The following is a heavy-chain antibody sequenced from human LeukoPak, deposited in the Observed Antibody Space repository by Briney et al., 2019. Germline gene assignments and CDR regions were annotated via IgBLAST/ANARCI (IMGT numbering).Heavy chain of an antibody. J-gene: IGHJ3*02. D-gene: IGHD2-15*01. V-gene: IGHV4-59*08. Sequence: SETLSLTCTVSGGSISSYYWSWIRQPPGKGPEWIGYIYYSGSTNYNPSLKSRVTISVDTSKNQFSLKLSSVTAADTAVYYCARRVLVATPGDAFDIWGQGTMVTVSS. CDR2: IYYSGST. CDR3: ARRVLVATPGDAFDI. CDR1: GGSISSYY.